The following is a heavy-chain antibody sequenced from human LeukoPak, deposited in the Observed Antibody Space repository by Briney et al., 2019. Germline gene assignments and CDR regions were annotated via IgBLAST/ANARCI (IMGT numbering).Heavy chain of an antibody. CDR3: ARVPMTTVTFFDY. Sequence: PSETLSLTCTVSGGSIRSYYWSWIRQPPGKGLEWIGYIYYTGSTNYNPSLKSRLTISVDTAKNQFSLKLRSVTAADTAVYYCARVPMTTVTFFDYWGQGTLVTVSS. J-gene: IGHJ4*02. CDR1: GGSIRSYY. CDR2: IYYTGST. D-gene: IGHD4-17*01. V-gene: IGHV4-59*13.